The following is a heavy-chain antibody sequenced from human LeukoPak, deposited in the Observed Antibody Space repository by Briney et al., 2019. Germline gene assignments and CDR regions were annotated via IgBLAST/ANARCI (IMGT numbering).Heavy chain of an antibody. J-gene: IGHJ4*02. CDR2: INAGNGNT. CDR1: GYTFTSYA. D-gene: IGHD2-15*01. Sequence: ASVKVSCTASGYTFTSYAMHWVRQAPGQRLEWMGWINAGNGNTKYSQKFQGRVTITRDTSASTAYMELSSLRSEDTAVYYCARDGPSEGGTIVVVVAAHFDYWGQGTLVTVSS. CDR3: ARDGPSEGGTIVVVVAAHFDY. V-gene: IGHV1-3*01.